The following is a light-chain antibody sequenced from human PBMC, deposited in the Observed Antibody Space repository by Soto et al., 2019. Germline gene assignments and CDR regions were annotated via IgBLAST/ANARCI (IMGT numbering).Light chain of an antibody. CDR3: QSYDSSLSVLYV. V-gene: IGLV1-40*01. J-gene: IGLJ1*01. CDR2: AND. CDR1: SSNIGAGYD. Sequence: QLVLTQPPSVSGAPGQRVTISCTGSSSNIGAGYDVHWYQQLPGTAPKLLIYANDNRPSGVPDRFSGSKSGTSASLAITGLQAEDEADYYCQSYDSSLSVLYVFGTGTKLTVL.